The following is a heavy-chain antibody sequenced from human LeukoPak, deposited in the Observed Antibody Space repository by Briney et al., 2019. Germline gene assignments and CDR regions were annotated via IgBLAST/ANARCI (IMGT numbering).Heavy chain of an antibody. V-gene: IGHV1-69*13. CDR2: IIPIFGTA. CDR3: ARGGGSGSYYVFDY. J-gene: IGHJ4*02. CDR1: GGTFSSYA. Sequence: ASVKVPCKASGGTFSSYAISWVRQAPGQGLEWMGGIIPIFGTANYAQKFQGRVTITADESTSTAYMELSSLRSEDTAVYYCARGGGSGSYYVFDYWGQGTLVTVSS. D-gene: IGHD1-26*01.